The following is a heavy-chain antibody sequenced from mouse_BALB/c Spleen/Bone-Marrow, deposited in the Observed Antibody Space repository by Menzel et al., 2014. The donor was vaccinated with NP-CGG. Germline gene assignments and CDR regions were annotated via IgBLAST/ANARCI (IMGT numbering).Heavy chain of an antibody. CDR1: GFSLTSYG. V-gene: IGHV2-9*02. CDR3: ARRGDGYYLDY. Sequence: VQLQESGPGLVAPSQSLSITRTVSGFSLTSYGVHWVRQPPGKGLEWLGVIWAGGSTNYNSALMSRLSISKDNSKSQVFLKMNSLQTDDTAMYYCARRGDGYYLDYWGQGTTLTVSS. CDR2: IWAGGST. D-gene: IGHD2-3*01. J-gene: IGHJ2*01.